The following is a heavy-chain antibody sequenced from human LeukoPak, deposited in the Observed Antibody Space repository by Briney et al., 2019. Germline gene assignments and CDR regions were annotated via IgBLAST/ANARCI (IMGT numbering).Heavy chain of an antibody. CDR2: INAGNGNT. J-gene: IGHJ4*02. V-gene: IGHV1-3*01. Sequence: ASVKVSCKASGYTFTSYAMHWVRQAPGRRLEWMGWINAGNGNTKYSQKFQGRVTITRDTSASTAYMELSSLRSEDTAVYYCARDGADIVVVPAAPAYFDYWGQGTLVTVSS. CDR1: GYTFTSYA. D-gene: IGHD2-2*01. CDR3: ARDGADIVVVPAAPAYFDY.